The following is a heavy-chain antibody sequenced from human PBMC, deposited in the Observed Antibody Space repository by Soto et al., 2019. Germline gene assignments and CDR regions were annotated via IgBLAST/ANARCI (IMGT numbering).Heavy chain of an antibody. CDR1: GFTFSSYS. J-gene: IGHJ4*02. V-gene: IGHV3-21*01. CDR3: ARESGTGTMYYFDY. Sequence: EVQLVESGGGLVKPGGSLRLSCAASGFTFSSYSMNWVRQAPGKGLEWVSSISSSSSYIYYADSVKGRFTISRDNAKNSLYLQMKSLRAEDTAVYYCARESGTGTMYYFDYWGQGTLVTVSS. D-gene: IGHD1-7*01. CDR2: ISSSSSYI.